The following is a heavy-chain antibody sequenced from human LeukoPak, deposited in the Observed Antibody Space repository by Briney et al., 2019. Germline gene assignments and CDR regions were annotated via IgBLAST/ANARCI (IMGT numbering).Heavy chain of an antibody. CDR1: GDSISSSY. CDR2: IYYSKST. D-gene: IGHD3-10*01. J-gene: IGHJ4*02. Sequence: ETSETLSLTCTVCGDSISSSYWSWIRQPPGRGLEWIGHIYYSKSTTYNPSLKSRLTMSIDTSKNQFSLKLSSVTAADTAVYYCARHYSSGTYPLDSWGQGTMVTVSS. V-gene: IGHV4-59*08. CDR3: ARHYSSGTYPLDS.